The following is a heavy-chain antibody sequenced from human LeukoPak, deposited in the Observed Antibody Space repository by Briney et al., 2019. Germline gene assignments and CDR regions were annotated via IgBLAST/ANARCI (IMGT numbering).Heavy chain of an antibody. V-gene: IGHV4-31*03. Sequence: NPSETLSLTCTVSGGSISSGGYYWSWIRQHPGKGLEWIGYIYYSGTTYYNPSLKSRVTISVDTSKNQFSLKLSYVTAADPAVYYRARDSMGSGSYIDYWGQGTLATVSS. D-gene: IGHD1-26*01. J-gene: IGHJ4*02. CDR3: ARDSMGSGSYIDY. CDR1: GGSISSGGYY. CDR2: IYYSGTT.